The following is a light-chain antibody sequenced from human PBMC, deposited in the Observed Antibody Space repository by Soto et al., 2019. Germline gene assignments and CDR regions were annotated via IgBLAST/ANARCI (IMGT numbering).Light chain of an antibody. J-gene: IGLJ2*01. CDR3: CSYTSSTTPL. V-gene: IGLV2-14*01. CDR2: DVN. Sequence: QSVQTQPASVSGSPGQSITISCTGTSSDVGGYDYVSWYQQHPGKAPQLMIYDVNNRPSGVSNRFSGSKSGNTASLTISGLQAEDEADYYCCSYTSSTTPLFGGGTKVTVL. CDR1: SSDVGGYDY.